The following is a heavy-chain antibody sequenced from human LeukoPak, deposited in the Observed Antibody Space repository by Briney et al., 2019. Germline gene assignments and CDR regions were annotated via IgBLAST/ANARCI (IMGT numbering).Heavy chain of an antibody. D-gene: IGHD3-10*01. Sequence: PGGSLRLSCAASGFTFSDHYMDWVRQAPGKGLEWVAFIRYDGSKKYYADSVKGRFTISRDNSKNTPYLQMNSLRAEDTAVYYCAKDQDYNSYYYYMDVWGKGTTVTVSS. V-gene: IGHV3-30*02. CDR3: AKDQDYNSYYYYMDV. CDR1: GFTFSDHY. CDR2: IRYDGSKK. J-gene: IGHJ6*03.